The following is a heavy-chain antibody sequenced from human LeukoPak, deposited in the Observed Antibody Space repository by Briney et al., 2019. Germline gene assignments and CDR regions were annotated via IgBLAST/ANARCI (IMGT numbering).Heavy chain of an antibody. D-gene: IGHD3-22*01. Sequence: ASVKVSCKASGYTFSSYGISWVRQAPGQGLEWMGWISAYNGNTNYVQKLQGRVTMTTDTSTSTAYMELRSLRSDDTAVYYCARDSPDRYSSGYLYYFGYWGQGTLVTVSS. CDR1: GYTFSSYG. CDR2: ISAYNGNT. V-gene: IGHV1-18*01. J-gene: IGHJ4*02. CDR3: ARDSPDRYSSGYLYYFGY.